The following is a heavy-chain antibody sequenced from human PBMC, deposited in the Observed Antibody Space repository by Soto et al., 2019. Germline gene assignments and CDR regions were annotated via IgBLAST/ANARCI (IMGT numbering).Heavy chain of an antibody. CDR2: IIPIFGTA. Sequence: ASVKVSCKASGGTFSSYAISWVRQAPGQGLEWMGGIIPIFGTANYAQKFQGRVTITADESTSTAYMELSSLRSEDTAVYYCARDIVVVPAATHYYGMDVWRQGTTVTVSS. V-gene: IGHV1-69*13. CDR3: ARDIVVVPAATHYYGMDV. J-gene: IGHJ6*02. CDR1: GGTFSSYA. D-gene: IGHD2-2*01.